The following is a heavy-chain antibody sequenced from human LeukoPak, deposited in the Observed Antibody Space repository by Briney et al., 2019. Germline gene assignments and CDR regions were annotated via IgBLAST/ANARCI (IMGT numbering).Heavy chain of an antibody. D-gene: IGHD6-19*01. CDR3: AKALAVADIEAFDI. CDR1: GFTFSSYG. CDR2: IRYDGSNK. Sequence: GGSLRLSCAASGFTFSSYGMHWVRQAPGKGLEWVAFIRYDGSNKYYADSVKGRFTISRDNSKNTLYLQVNSLRAEDTAVYYCAKALAVADIEAFDIWGQGTMVTVSS. J-gene: IGHJ3*02. V-gene: IGHV3-30*02.